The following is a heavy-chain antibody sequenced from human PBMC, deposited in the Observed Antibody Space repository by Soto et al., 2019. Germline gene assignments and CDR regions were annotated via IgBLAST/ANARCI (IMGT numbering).Heavy chain of an antibody. CDR3: ARDGPSPAYYGSGSSGYFDY. CDR1: GCSISSYY. D-gene: IGHD3-10*01. J-gene: IGHJ4*02. V-gene: IGHV4-59*01. CDR2: IYYSGST. Sequence: XETLSLTCTVAGCSISSYYWSWIRQPPGKGLDWIGYIYYSGSTNYNPSLKSRVTISVDTSKNQFSLKLSSVTAADTAVYYCARDGPSPAYYGSGSSGYFDYWGQGTLVTVSS.